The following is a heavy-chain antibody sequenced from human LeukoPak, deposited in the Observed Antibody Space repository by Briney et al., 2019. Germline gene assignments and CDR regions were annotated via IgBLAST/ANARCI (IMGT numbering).Heavy chain of an antibody. J-gene: IGHJ4*02. V-gene: IGHV3-21*01. CDR3: ARGDGGIDY. CDR1: GFAFNSYP. Sequence: PGGSLRLSCAASGFAFNSYPMGWVRQAPGKGLEWVSSISSSSSSYIYYADSVKGRFTISRDNAKNSLYLQMNSLRAEDTAVYYCARGDGGIDYWGQGTLVTVSS. CDR2: ISSSSSSYI. D-gene: IGHD2-21*02.